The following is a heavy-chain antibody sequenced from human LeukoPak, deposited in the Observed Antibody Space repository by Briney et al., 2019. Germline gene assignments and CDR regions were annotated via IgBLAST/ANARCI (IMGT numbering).Heavy chain of an antibody. D-gene: IGHD3-10*01. CDR2: ISYDGSNK. J-gene: IGHJ4*02. Sequence: GRSLRLSCAASGFTFSSYGMHWVRQAPGKGLEWVAVISYDGSNKYYADSVKGRFTISRDNSKNTLYLQMNSLRAEDTAVYYCSGSYYNPRFDYWGQGTLVTVSS. CDR3: SGSYYNPRFDY. CDR1: GFTFSSYG. V-gene: IGHV3-30*03.